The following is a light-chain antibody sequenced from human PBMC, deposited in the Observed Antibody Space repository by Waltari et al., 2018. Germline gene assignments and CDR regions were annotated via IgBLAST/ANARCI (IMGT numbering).Light chain of an antibody. CDR2: RAS. CDR3: QQHGTLPAT. Sequence: EIVLTQSPGPASLSPGERVTLSCRASQSVGSSSLAWYQQKPGQAPRLVIYRASRRAPGIADRFSGSGSGTDFSLTISRLEPEDFAVYYCQQHGTLPATFGQGTKVEIK. V-gene: IGKV3-20*01. CDR1: QSVGSSS. J-gene: IGKJ1*01.